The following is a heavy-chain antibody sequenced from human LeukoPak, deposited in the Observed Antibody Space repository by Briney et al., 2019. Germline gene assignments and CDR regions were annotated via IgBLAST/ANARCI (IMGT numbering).Heavy chain of an antibody. CDR2: IYYSGST. CDR1: GGSISSSSYY. J-gene: IGHJ4*02. D-gene: IGHD3-22*01. Sequence: SETLSLTCTVSGGSISSSSYYWGWIRQPPGKGLEWIGSIYYSGSTYYNPSLKSRDTISVDTSKNQFSLKLSSVTAADTAVYYCARHLADDSSGYYKDYWGQGTLVTVSS. V-gene: IGHV4-39*01. CDR3: ARHLADDSSGYYKDY.